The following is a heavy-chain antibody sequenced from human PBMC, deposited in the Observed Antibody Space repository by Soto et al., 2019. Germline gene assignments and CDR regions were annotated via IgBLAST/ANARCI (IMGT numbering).Heavy chain of an antibody. J-gene: IGHJ4*02. CDR2: IYYSGST. Sequence: PSETLSLTCTVSGGSVSSGRYYWSWIRQPPGKGLEWIGYIYYSGSTNYNPSLKSRVTISVDTSKNQFSLKLSSVTAADTAVYYCARDLAVAIFDDWGQGTLVTVSS. CDR1: GGSVSSGRYY. D-gene: IGHD6-19*01. CDR3: ARDLAVAIFDD. V-gene: IGHV4-61*01.